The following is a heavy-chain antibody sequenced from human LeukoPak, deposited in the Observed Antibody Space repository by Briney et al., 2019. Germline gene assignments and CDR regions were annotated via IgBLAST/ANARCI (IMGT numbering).Heavy chain of an antibody. CDR3: ARGRSGSYCPNWFDP. Sequence: SETLSLTCAVYGGSFSGYYWSWIRQPPGKGLEWIGEINHSGSTNYNPSLKSRVTISVDTSKNQFSLKLSSVTAADTAVYYCARGRSGSYCPNWFDPWGQGTLVTVSS. V-gene: IGHV4-34*01. CDR1: GGSFSGYY. D-gene: IGHD1-26*01. J-gene: IGHJ5*02. CDR2: INHSGST.